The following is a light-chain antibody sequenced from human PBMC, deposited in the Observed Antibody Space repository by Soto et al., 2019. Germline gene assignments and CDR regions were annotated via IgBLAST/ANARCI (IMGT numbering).Light chain of an antibody. Sequence: EIVMTQSPATLSVSPGERATLSCRASQSVSSNLAWYQQKPGQAPRRLIYGASTRATGIPARFSGSGSGTEFTLTISSLQSEDFAVYYCQQYNKWPQTFGQGTKVELK. J-gene: IGKJ1*01. V-gene: IGKV3-15*01. CDR3: QQYNKWPQT. CDR1: QSVSSN. CDR2: GAS.